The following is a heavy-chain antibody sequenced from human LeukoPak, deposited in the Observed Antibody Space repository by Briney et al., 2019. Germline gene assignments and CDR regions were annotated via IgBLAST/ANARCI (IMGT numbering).Heavy chain of an antibody. CDR1: GGSISSYY. D-gene: IGHD3-10*01. V-gene: IGHV4-59*01. CDR2: IYYSGST. CDR3: ARDHRYYGSGSYTY. Sequence: ASETLSLTCTVSGGSISSYYWSWIRQPPGKGLEWIGYIYYSGSTNYNPSLKSRVTISVDTSKNQFSLKLSSVTAADTAVYYCARDHRYYGSGSYTYWGQGTLVTVSS. J-gene: IGHJ4*02.